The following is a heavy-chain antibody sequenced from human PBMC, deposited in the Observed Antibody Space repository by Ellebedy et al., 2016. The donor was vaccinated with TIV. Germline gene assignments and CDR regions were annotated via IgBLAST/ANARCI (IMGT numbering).Heavy chain of an antibody. CDR1: GDTFTNYA. CDR2: IIPMFATT. CDR3: ARHRGYYYYYGMDV. Sequence: SVKVSCKAPGDTFTNYAFTWVRPAPGQGLEWMGGIIPMFATTNYAQKFQGRVTITADRFTSTAYMELSSLRSEDTAVYYCARHRGYYYYYGMDVWGQGTTVTVSS. J-gene: IGHJ6*02. V-gene: IGHV1-69*06.